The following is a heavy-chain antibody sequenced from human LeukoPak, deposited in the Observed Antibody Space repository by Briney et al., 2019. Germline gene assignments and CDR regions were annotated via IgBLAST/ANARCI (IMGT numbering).Heavy chain of an antibody. V-gene: IGHV3-11*01. CDR1: GFTFSDYY. CDR3: ARWGLSDSPIDY. CDR2: ISGSSSTI. J-gene: IGHJ4*02. Sequence: GGSLRLSCAASGFTFSDYYMRWIRQAPGKGLEWVSYISGSSSTIYYADSVKGRFTISRDNAKNSLYLQMNSLRAEDTAVYYCARWGLSDSPIDYWGQGTLVTVSS. D-gene: IGHD3-16*01.